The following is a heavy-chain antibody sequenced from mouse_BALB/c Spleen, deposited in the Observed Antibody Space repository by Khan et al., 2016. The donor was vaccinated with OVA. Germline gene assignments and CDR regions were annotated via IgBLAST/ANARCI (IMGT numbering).Heavy chain of an antibody. Sequence: EVELVESGAELVKPGASVKLSCTASGFNIKDTYMHWVKQRPAQGLEWIGRIDPANGNTKYDPKFQGKATITADTSSNTAYLQRSSLTSEDTAVYYCARDYWDVFAYWGQGTLVTVSA. CDR2: IDPANGNT. J-gene: IGHJ3*01. CDR1: GFNIKDTY. CDR3: ARDYWDVFAY. V-gene: IGHV14-3*02. D-gene: IGHD4-1*01.